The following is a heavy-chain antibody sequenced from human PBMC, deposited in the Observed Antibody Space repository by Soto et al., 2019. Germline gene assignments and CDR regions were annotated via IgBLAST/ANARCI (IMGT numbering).Heavy chain of an antibody. CDR2: ISSDCATI. D-gene: IGHD6-6*01. J-gene: IGHJ4*02. CDR1: GLTFSKFE. V-gene: IGHV3-48*03. Sequence: EVQMVESGGGLVQPGGSLRLSCEVSGLTFSKFEMTWVRQAPGQGRGWVSSISSDCATIYYADSVKGRFTISRDNDKNLLYLQMNSLKGEDTATYYCVRVAIVARPYCGQGTPVTVSS. CDR3: VRVAIVARPY.